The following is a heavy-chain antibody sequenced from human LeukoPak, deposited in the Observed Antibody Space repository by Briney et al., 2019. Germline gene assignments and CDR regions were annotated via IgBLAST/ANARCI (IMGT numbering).Heavy chain of an antibody. CDR2: ISYDGSNK. J-gene: IGHJ4*02. D-gene: IGHD6-6*01. CDR3: ESYSSSSDY. CDR1: GFTFSSYA. V-gene: IGHV3-30-3*01. Sequence: GGSLRLSCAASGFTFSSYAMHWVRQAPGKGLEWVAVISYDGSNKYYADSVKGRFTISRDNSKNTLYLQMNSLRAEDTAAYYCESYSSSSDYWGQGTLVTVSS.